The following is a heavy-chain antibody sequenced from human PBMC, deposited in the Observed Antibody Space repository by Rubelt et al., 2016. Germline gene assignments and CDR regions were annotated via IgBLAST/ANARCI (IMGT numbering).Heavy chain of an antibody. Sequence: EVQLLESGGGLVQPGGSLRLSCVASGSTLTNYGMNWIRQAPGKGLEWVSGISGSSYTTYYADSVKGRFTISRDISKNTVYLQMESRRAEDTARYYCAKDREVVATGVDYWGEGTLVTVSS. CDR3: AKDREVVATGVDY. CDR2: ISGSSYTT. CDR1: GSTLTNYG. V-gene: IGHV3-23*01. J-gene: IGHJ4*02. D-gene: IGHD1-1*01.